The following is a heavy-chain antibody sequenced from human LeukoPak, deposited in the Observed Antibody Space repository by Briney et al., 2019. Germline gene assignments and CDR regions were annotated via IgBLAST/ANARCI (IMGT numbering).Heavy chain of an antibody. CDR2: INHSGST. CDR3: ARDWHLAVAASTPLFQH. CDR1: GGSFSGYY. V-gene: IGHV4-34*01. J-gene: IGHJ1*01. D-gene: IGHD6-19*01. Sequence: SETLSLTCAVYGGSFSGYYWSWIRQPPGKGLEWIGEINHSGSTNYNPSLKSRVTISVDTSKNQFSLNLNFLTVADTAVYYCARDWHLAVAASTPLFQHWGQGALVTVSS.